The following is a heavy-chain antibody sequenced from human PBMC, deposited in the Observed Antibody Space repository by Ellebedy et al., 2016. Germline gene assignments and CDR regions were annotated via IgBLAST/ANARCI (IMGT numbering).Heavy chain of an antibody. CDR3: ASAPSSIAAAGTLDY. D-gene: IGHD6-13*01. J-gene: IGHJ4*02. CDR1: GGSISSYY. V-gene: IGHV4-34*01. Sequence: GSLRLSXTVSGGSISSYYWSWIRQPPGKGLEWIGEINHSGSTNYNPSLKSRVTISVDTSKNQFSLKLSSVTAADTAVYYCASAPSSIAAAGTLDYWGQGTLVTVSS. CDR2: INHSGST.